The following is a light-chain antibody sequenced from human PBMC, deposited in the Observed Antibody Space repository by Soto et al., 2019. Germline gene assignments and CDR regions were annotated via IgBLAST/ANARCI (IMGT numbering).Light chain of an antibody. CDR1: SSDVGSFNL. V-gene: IGLV2-23*01. CDR3: CSYGGSRTLVL. CDR2: EGS. J-gene: IGLJ2*01. Sequence: QSVLTQPASVSGSPGQSITISCTGTSSDVGSFNLVSWYQQHPGKAPQLMIYEGSKRPSGVSNRFSASKSGNTASLTISGLQAEDEADYYCCSYGGSRTLVLFGGGTKLTVL.